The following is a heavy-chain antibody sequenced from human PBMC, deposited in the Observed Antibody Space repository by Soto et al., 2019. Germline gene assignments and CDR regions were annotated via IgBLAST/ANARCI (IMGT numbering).Heavy chain of an antibody. V-gene: IGHV4-39*01. J-gene: IGHJ4*02. CDR3: ASHYEDGDYSGGFDY. Sequence: QLQLQESGPGLVKPSETLSLTCTVSGGSISSSSYYWGWIRQPPGKGLEWIGSIYYSGSTYYNPSLKSRVTISVDTSKNQFSLKLSSVTAADTAVYYCASHYEDGDYSGGFDYWGQGTLVTVSS. CDR2: IYYSGST. D-gene: IGHD4-17*01. CDR1: GGSISSSSYY.